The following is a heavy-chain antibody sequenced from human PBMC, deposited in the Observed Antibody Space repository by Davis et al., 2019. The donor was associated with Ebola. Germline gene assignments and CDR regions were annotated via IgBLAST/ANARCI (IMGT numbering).Heavy chain of an antibody. CDR3: ARGHKVLHSIAVAGTGFDY. CDR2: IHYSGST. V-gene: IGHV4-59*12. D-gene: IGHD6-19*01. CDR1: GGSISSYY. Sequence: SETLSLTCTVSGGSISSYYWSWIRQPPGKGLEWIGYIHYSGSTNYSPSLKSRVTISVDTSKNQISLRLSSVTAADTAVYYCARGHKVLHSIAVAGTGFDYWGQGTLVTVSS. J-gene: IGHJ4*02.